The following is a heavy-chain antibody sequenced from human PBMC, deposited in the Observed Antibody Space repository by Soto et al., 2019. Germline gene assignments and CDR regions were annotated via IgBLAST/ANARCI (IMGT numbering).Heavy chain of an antibody. CDR2: ISGSGGTT. CDR1: GFTFSSYA. Sequence: GGSLRLSCAASGFTFSSYAMSWVRQAPGKGLEWVSAISGSGGTTFYAGSVKGRFAISRDNSKNTLYLQVSSLRAEDTAVYYCALMYCSRTACPPLNSYFYMDVWGKGTTVTVSS. J-gene: IGHJ6*03. D-gene: IGHD2-2*01. V-gene: IGHV3-23*01. CDR3: ALMYCSRTACPPLNSYFYMDV.